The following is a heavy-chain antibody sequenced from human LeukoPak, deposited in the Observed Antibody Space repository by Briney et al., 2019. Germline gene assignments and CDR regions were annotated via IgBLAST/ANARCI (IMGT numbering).Heavy chain of an antibody. J-gene: IGHJ3*02. V-gene: IGHV4-34*01. CDR1: GGSFSGYY. CDR2: INHSGST. D-gene: IGHD3-22*01. Sequence: SETLSLTCAVYGGSFSGYYWSWIRQPPGKGLEWIGEINHSGSTNYNPSLKSRVTISVDTSKNQFSLKLSSVTAADTAVYYCARVRRITMTRGAFDIWGQGTMVTVSS. CDR3: ARVRRITMTRGAFDI.